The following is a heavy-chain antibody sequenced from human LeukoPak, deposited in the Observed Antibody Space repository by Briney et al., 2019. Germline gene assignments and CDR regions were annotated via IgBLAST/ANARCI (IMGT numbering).Heavy chain of an antibody. Sequence: ASVTVSCKASGDTFSSYAISWVRQAPGQGLEWMGGIIPIFGTANYAQKFQGRVTITADESTSTAYMELSSLRSEDTAMYYCARGRMAGTYVFDYWGQGTLVTVSS. CDR2: IIPIFGTA. CDR3: ARGRMAGTYVFDY. J-gene: IGHJ4*02. CDR1: GDTFSSYA. V-gene: IGHV1-69*13. D-gene: IGHD6-19*01.